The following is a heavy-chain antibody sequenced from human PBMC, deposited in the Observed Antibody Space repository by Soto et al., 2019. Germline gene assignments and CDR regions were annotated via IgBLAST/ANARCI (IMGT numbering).Heavy chain of an antibody. Sequence: SETXSLTCTVSGGSISSYYWSWIRQPPGKGLEWIGYIYYSGSTNYNPSLKSRVTISVDTSKNQFSLKLSSVTAADTAVYYCARRGLIGSGYYYYYYMDVWGKGTTVTVSS. CDR3: ARRGLIGSGYYYYYYMDV. D-gene: IGHD3-10*01. CDR2: IYYSGST. CDR1: GGSISSYY. V-gene: IGHV4-59*08. J-gene: IGHJ6*03.